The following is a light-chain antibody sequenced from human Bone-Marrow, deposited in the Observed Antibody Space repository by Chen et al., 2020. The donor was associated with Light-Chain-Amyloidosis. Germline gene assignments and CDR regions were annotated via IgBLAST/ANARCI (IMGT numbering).Light chain of an antibody. Sequence: SYVLTQPSSVSVAPGQTATIACGGNNIGSTRVHWYQQTPGQAPRRVVYDDSDRPSGIPERLSGSNAGNTATLTISRVEAGDEADYYCQVWDRSSDRPVFGGGTKLTVL. J-gene: IGLJ3*02. V-gene: IGLV3-21*02. CDR3: QVWDRSSDRPV. CDR1: NIGSTR. CDR2: DDS.